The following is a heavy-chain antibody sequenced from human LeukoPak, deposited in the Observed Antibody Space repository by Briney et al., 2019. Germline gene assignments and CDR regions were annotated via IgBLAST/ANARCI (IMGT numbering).Heavy chain of an antibody. CDR3: AQQVVGTSNSFDM. V-gene: IGHV4-59*01. D-gene: IGHD2-15*01. Sequence: PSETLSLTCNVSGASIRSYYWSWIRQSPGKGLEWIGSITYSGNTELNPSLRSRVTMSSDPPKSRFSLKLSSVTTADTALYYCAQQVVGTSNSFDMSGQGTMVTVSS. CDR1: GASIRSYY. CDR2: ITYSGNT. J-gene: IGHJ3*02.